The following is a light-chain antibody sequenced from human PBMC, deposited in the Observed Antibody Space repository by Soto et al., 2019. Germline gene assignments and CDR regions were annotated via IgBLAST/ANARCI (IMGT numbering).Light chain of an antibody. Sequence: DIQMTQSPSTLSASVGDRVTITCRASQSISSWLAWYQQKPGKAPKLLIYKASSLESGVPSRFSGSGSGTEFTLTXSSLQPDDXXTYXXQQXXSLWTFGQGTKVEIK. J-gene: IGKJ1*01. CDR3: QQXXSLWT. V-gene: IGKV1-5*03. CDR2: KAS. CDR1: QSISSW.